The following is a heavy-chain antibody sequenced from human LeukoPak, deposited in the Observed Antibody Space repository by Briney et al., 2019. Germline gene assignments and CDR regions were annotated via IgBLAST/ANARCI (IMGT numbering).Heavy chain of an antibody. CDR1: GDSLSSGNYA. V-gene: IGHV4-30-2*01. CDR2: IYHSEST. CDR3: ARGHYDIKY. D-gene: IGHD3-9*01. Sequence: SETLSLTCAVSGDSLSSGNYAWSWIRQPPGKGLEWIGYIYHSESTYYNPSLKSRVTISVDTSKNQFSLKMSSVTAADTAVYYCARGHYDIKYWGQGTLVTVSS. J-gene: IGHJ4*02.